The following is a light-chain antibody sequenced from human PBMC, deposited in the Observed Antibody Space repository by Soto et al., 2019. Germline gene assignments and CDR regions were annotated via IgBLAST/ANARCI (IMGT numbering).Light chain of an antibody. V-gene: IGKV3-20*01. CDR3: QQYGYSPIT. Sequence: EIVMTQSPATLSVSPGERATLSCRASQSVSIDLAWYQQTPGQAPRLLIYGASSRATGIADRFSGSGSGTDFTLTISRLEPEDFALYYCQQYGYSPITFGQGTRLEI. CDR2: GAS. J-gene: IGKJ5*01. CDR1: QSVSID.